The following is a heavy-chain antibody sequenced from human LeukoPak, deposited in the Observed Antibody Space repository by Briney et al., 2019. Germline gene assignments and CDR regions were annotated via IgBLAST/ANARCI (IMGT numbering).Heavy chain of an antibody. CDR3: ARDRGTFGVVDS. J-gene: IGHJ4*02. CDR1: GFTFGDYA. D-gene: IGHD3-3*01. CDR2: IGTSSSTI. Sequence: GGSLRLSCTASGFTFGDYAMSWVRQSPGKGLEWVAYIGTSSSTIYQAKSVKGRFSISRDNAKNSLFLQMDSLRVEDTAVYYCARDRGTFGVVDSWGQGTLVAVSS. V-gene: IGHV3-48*04.